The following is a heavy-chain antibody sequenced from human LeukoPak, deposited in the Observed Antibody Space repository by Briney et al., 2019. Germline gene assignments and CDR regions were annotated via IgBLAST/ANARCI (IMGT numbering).Heavy chain of an antibody. D-gene: IGHD3-10*01. J-gene: IGHJ5*02. CDR3: STLWYGA. CDR2: IKSKTDGGTS. V-gene: IGHV3-15*01. Sequence: PGGSLRLSCAASGFTFTNAWMYWVRQAPGKGLEWVGRIKSKTDGGTSDYAAPVTGRFTISRDDSKSTLYLEMNRLKTEDTGVYYCSTLWYGAWGQGTLVTVSS. CDR1: GFTFTNAW.